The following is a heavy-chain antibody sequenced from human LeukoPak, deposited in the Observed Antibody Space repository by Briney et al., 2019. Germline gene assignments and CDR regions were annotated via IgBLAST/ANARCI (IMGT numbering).Heavy chain of an antibody. CDR2: IYYSGTT. D-gene: IGHD6-13*01. CDR3: ARGVYIAAAQYGY. J-gene: IGHJ4*02. Sequence: SETLSLTCTVSGGSISSHYWSWIRQPPGEGLEWVGYIYYSGTTNYNPSLKSRVTISVDTSKNQFSLKLSSVTAADTAVYYCARGVYIAAAQYGYWGQGTLVTVSS. V-gene: IGHV4-59*11. CDR1: GGSISSHY.